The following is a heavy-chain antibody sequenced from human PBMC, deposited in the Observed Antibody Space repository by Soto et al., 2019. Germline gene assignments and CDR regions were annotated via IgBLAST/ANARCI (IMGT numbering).Heavy chain of an antibody. Sequence: QITLKESGPTLVKPTQTLTLTCTFSGFSFSVNGEAVGWIRQPPGQALEWLALIYWDDDQRYNPSLKDRLTITKDTSRNQVVLTMTNMDPVDTATYYCAHKRDVSRGFKYWGQGTLVTVSS. J-gene: IGHJ4*02. CDR1: GFSFSVNGEA. CDR2: IYWDDDQ. D-gene: IGHD3-10*01. CDR3: AHKRDVSRGFKY. V-gene: IGHV2-5*02.